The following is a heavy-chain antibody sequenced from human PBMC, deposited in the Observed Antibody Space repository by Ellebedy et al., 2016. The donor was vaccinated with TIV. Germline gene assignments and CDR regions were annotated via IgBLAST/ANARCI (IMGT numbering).Heavy chain of an antibody. V-gene: IGHV4-30-4*01. Sequence: SETLSLTCTVSGASISSGEYYWSWIRQPPGKGLEWIGHIHNSGTTHYNPSLKSRLIVSLDTSNNQFSLRLSSVTAADTAVYYCARDDRCGGGNCYNDWGQGTLVIVSS. CDR2: IHNSGTT. CDR1: GASISSGEYY. D-gene: IGHD2-15*01. CDR3: ARDDRCGGGNCYND. J-gene: IGHJ4*02.